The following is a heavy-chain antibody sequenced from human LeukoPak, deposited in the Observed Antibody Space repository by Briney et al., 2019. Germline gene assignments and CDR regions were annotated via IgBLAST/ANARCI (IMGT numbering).Heavy chain of an antibody. CDR1: GFTFSSYW. D-gene: IGHD3-10*01. Sequence: GGSLRLSCAASGFTFSSYWMSWVRQAPGKGLEWVANIKQDVSEKYYVDSVKGRFTISRDNAKNSLYLQMNSLRAEDTAVYYCARVLWFGELLGLGAFDIWGQGTMVTVSS. J-gene: IGHJ3*02. V-gene: IGHV3-7*04. CDR2: IKQDVSEK. CDR3: ARVLWFGELLGLGAFDI.